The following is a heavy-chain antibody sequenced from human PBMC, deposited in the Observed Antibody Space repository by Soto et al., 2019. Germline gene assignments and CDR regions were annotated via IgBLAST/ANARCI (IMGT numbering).Heavy chain of an antibody. CDR3: SHGYTQYFES. J-gene: IGHJ4*02. CDR2: IKSESAGGTT. D-gene: IGHD5-18*01. CDR1: GFTLSDVW. V-gene: IGHV3-15*07. Sequence: GGSLRLSCAVSGFTLSDVWMNWVRQAPGKGPEWVGPIKSESAGGTTEYAAPVKGRFTISRDDSENTLYLQMNSLETEDTAVYYCSHGYTQYFESWGQGTLVTVSS.